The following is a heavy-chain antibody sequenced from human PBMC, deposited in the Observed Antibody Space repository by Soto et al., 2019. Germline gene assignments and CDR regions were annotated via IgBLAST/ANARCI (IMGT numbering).Heavy chain of an antibody. Sequence: PGGSLRLSCAASGFTFSSYGMHWVRQAPGKGLEWVAVISYDGSNKYYADSVKGRFTISRDNSKNTLYLQMNSLRAEDTAVYYCAKSLAAPYTSTLNDYWGQGTLVTVSS. D-gene: IGHD6-6*01. CDR3: AKSLAAPYTSTLNDY. CDR1: GFTFSSYG. CDR2: ISYDGSNK. V-gene: IGHV3-30*18. J-gene: IGHJ4*02.